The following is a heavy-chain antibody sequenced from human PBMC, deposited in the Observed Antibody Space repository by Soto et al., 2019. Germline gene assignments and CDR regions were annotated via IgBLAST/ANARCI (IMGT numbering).Heavy chain of an antibody. CDR3: ASEAYYYDSSGYPVGGY. CDR2: ISYDGSNK. J-gene: IGHJ4*02. Sequence: QVQLVESGGGVVQPGRSLRLSCAASGFTFSSYAMHWVRQAPGKGLEWVAVISYDGSNKYYADSVKGRFTISRDNSKNTLYLQMNSLRAEDTAVYYCASEAYYYDSSGYPVGGYWGQGTLVTVSS. D-gene: IGHD3-22*01. V-gene: IGHV3-30-3*01. CDR1: GFTFSSYA.